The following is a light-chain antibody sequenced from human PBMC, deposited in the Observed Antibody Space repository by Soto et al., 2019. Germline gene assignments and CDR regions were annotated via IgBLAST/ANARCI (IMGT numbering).Light chain of an antibody. CDR1: QSLTGW. V-gene: IGKV1-5*03. CDR2: KAS. J-gene: IGKJ1*01. Sequence: DIQMTQSPSTLSASVGDRVTITCQASQSLTGWLAWYQQKPGRAPTLLISKASSLESGVPSRFSGSGSGTEFTLTITSLQPDDFATYYCQHYNSYSGTFGQGTKVDIK. CDR3: QHYNSYSGT.